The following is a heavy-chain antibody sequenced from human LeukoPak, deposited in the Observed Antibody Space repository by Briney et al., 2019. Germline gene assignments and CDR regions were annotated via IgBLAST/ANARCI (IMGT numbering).Heavy chain of an antibody. J-gene: IGHJ4*02. V-gene: IGHV3-30-3*01. CDR3: AKARYYYDSSGYYSS. D-gene: IGHD3-22*01. Sequence: GGSLRLSCAASGFTFSSCAMHWVRQAPGKGLEWVAVISYDGSNKYYADSVKGRFTISRDNSKNTLYLQMNSLRAEDTAVYYCAKARYYYDSSGYYSSWGQGTLVTVSS. CDR2: ISYDGSNK. CDR1: GFTFSSCA.